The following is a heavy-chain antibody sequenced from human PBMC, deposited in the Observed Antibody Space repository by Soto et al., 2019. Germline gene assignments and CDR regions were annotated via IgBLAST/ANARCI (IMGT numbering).Heavy chain of an antibody. CDR1: GGXYSGYY. V-gene: IGHV4-34*01. D-gene: IGHD3-3*01. Sequence: EXLSLNCAFYGGXYSGYYGIWIRQPPGNGLEFIGEINHSGSTKYNPSLKSRVTISVDTSKNQFSLKLSSVTAADTAVYYCERAHRGNGLRFLEWLHNVDYYYGMDVWGKGTTVTVSS. J-gene: IGHJ6*04. CDR3: ERAHRGNGLRFLEWLHNVDYYYGMDV. CDR2: INHSGST.